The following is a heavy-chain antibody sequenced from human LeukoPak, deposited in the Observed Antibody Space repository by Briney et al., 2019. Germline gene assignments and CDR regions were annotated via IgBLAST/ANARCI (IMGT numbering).Heavy chain of an antibody. V-gene: IGHV3-43*01. J-gene: IGHJ4*02. CDR2: ISWDGGST. D-gene: IGHD3-22*01. CDR3: AKTSSGYYQAFDY. CDR1: GFTFDDYT. Sequence: GGSLRLSCAASGFTFDDYTMHWVRQAPGKGLEWVSLISWDGGSTYYADSVKGRFTISRDNSKNTLYLQMNSLRAEDTAVYYCAKTSSGYYQAFDYWGQGTLVTVSS.